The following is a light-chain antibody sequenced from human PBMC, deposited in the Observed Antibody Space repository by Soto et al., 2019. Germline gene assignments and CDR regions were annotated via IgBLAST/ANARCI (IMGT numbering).Light chain of an antibody. J-gene: IGLJ2*01. CDR3: QSYDSSLSGLL. CDR2: GNT. CDR1: SSNIGAGYD. Sequence: QSVLTQPPSVSGAPGQRVTISCTGSSSNIGAGYDVHWYQQLPGTAPKVLIYGNTYRPSGVPDRFSASKSDTSASLAITGLQAEEEADYFCQSYDSSLSGLLFGGGTKVTVL. V-gene: IGLV1-40*01.